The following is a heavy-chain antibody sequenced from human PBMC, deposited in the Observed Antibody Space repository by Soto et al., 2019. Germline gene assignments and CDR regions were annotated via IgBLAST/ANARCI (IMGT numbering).Heavy chain of an antibody. CDR1: GGSISSGDYY. CDR3: ARWLGYGPHFDY. D-gene: IGHD5-12*01. Sequence: VQLQESGPGLVKPSQTLSLTCTVSGGSISSGDYYWSWIRQPPGKGLEWIGYMYYSGSTYYNPSLKSRVTISVDTSKNQFSLKLSSVTAADTAVYYCARWLGYGPHFDYWGQGTLVTVSS. J-gene: IGHJ4*02. CDR2: MYYSGST. V-gene: IGHV4-30-4*01.